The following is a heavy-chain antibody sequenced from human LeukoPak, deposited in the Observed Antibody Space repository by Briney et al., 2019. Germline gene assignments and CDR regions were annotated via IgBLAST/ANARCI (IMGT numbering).Heavy chain of an antibody. CDR3: ARAQVGYNWFDP. V-gene: IGHV3-74*01. Sequence: GGSLRLSCAASGFTFSRYSMHWVRQAPGKGLVWVSHVNSDGSGTDYADSVKGRFTISRDNAKNTMYLQMNSLRVEDTAVYYCARAQVGYNWFDPWGQGTLVTVSS. J-gene: IGHJ5*02. D-gene: IGHD1-26*01. CDR2: VNSDGSGT. CDR1: GFTFSRYS.